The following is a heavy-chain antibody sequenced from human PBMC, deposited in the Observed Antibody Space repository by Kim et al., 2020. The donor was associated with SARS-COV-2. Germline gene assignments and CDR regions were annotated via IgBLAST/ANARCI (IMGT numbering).Heavy chain of an antibody. CDR3: ASGGYSGYDFMDTYSCSAVDV. Sequence: SVKVSCKTSGNTFKTNAINWVRQAPGHGLEWMGGIIPIYDSKNVARKFQGRVTLTADDSANIAYMDLTSLTSEETAVYYCASGGYSGYDFMDTYSCSAVDVWGQGTPVTVSS. CDR2: IIPIYDSK. V-gene: IGHV1-69*13. D-gene: IGHD5-12*01. J-gene: IGHJ6*01. CDR1: GNTFKTNA.